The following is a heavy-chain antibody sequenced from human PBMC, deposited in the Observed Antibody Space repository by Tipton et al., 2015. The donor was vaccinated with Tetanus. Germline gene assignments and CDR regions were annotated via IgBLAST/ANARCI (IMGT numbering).Heavy chain of an antibody. J-gene: IGHJ4*02. V-gene: IGHV3-33*01. CDR2: SWYDGTDK. Sequence: SGFIFSSYGIHWVRQAPGKGLEWVAVSWYDGTDKYYADSVKGRFTISRDNSKNTLYLQMNSLRAEDTAVYYCAREADGSGGSCFSGGFGNWGQGTQVTVSS. CDR3: AREADGSGGSCFSGGFGN. D-gene: IGHD2-15*01. CDR1: GFIFSSYG.